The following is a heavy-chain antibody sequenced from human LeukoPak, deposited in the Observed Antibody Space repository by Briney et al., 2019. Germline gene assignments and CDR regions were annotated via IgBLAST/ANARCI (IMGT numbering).Heavy chain of an antibody. V-gene: IGHV3-43D*03. CDR2: ISWDGVSS. D-gene: IGHD6-19*01. CDR3: AKAMISSGWYAADY. J-gene: IGHJ4*02. Sequence: GGSLRLSCAASGFTFDDHAMHWVRQAPGKGLEWVSLISWDGVSSYYADSVKGRFTISRDNSKNSLYLQMNSLRGEDTAFYYCAKAMISSGWYAADYWGQGTLVTVSS. CDR1: GFTFDDHA.